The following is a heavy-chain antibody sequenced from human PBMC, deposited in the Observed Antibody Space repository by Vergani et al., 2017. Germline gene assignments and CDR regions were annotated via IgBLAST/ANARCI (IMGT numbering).Heavy chain of an antibody. CDR1: GFTFSSHA. CDR2: IKNTDEST. D-gene: IGHD5-24*01. CDR3: GKGRDNYN. V-gene: IGHV3-23*01. Sequence: EVQLLQSEGAVVQPGGSLRLSCVASGFTFSSHAMSWVRQGHGKGLEWVSSIKNTDESTHYADSVKGRFTISRNNSKNTLYLQMNNLGVEDTAVYYCGKGRDNYNWGQGTLVTVSS. J-gene: IGHJ4*02.